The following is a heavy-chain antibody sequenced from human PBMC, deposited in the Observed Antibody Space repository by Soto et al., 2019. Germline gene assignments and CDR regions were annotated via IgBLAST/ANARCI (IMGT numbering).Heavy chain of an antibody. CDR2: ISGSGGST. Sequence: GGSLRLSCAASGFTFSSYAMSWVRQAPGKGLEWVSAISGSGGSTYYADSVKGRFTISRDNSKNTLYLQMNSLRAEDTAVYYCAKEEYSGSYYYYYYGMDVWGQGTTVTVSS. D-gene: IGHD1-26*01. V-gene: IGHV3-23*01. J-gene: IGHJ6*02. CDR3: AKEEYSGSYYYYYYGMDV. CDR1: GFTFSSYA.